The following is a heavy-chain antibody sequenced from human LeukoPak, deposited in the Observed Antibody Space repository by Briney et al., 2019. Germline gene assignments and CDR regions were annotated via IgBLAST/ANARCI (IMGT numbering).Heavy chain of an antibody. V-gene: IGHV4-39*01. CDR1: GGSISSSNYY. CDR3: ARQKWELPYYYYYYMDV. J-gene: IGHJ6*03. CDR2: INHSGST. D-gene: IGHD1-26*01. Sequence: PSETLSLTCTVSGGSISSSNYYWGWIRQPPGKGLEWIGEINHSGSTNYNPSLKSRVTISVDTSKNQFSLKLSSVTAADTAVYYCARQKWELPYYYYYYMDVWGKGTTVTISS.